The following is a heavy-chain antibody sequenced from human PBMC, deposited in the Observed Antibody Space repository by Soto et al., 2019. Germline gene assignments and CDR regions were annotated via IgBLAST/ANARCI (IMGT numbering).Heavy chain of an antibody. J-gene: IGHJ4*02. CDR1: GYDFNTNW. D-gene: IGHD3-3*01. Sequence: PAETLKISCRGSGYDFNTNWFGWVRQLPGRGLEWVGIMYPGDSDTRYNPSLQGHVTLSVDVTVSTAFLQWRSLETSDTGMYFCARLPRDCNKTSCYYADHWGQGTQVTVSS. CDR3: ARLPRDCNKTSCYYADH. V-gene: IGHV5-51*01. CDR2: MYPGDSDT.